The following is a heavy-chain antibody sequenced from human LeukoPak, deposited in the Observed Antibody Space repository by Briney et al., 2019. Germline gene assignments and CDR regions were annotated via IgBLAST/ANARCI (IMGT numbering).Heavy chain of an antibody. V-gene: IGHV4-59*08. D-gene: IGHD1-1*01. Sequence: SETLSLTCTVSDGSISSYYWSWVRQPPGKGLEWIGYIYYSGNTNYNPSLKSRLTISADRSRNQFSLNLNSVTAADTAVYYCARINWNYFDYWGQGILVTVSS. CDR2: IYYSGNT. J-gene: IGHJ4*02. CDR1: DGSISSYY. CDR3: ARINWNYFDY.